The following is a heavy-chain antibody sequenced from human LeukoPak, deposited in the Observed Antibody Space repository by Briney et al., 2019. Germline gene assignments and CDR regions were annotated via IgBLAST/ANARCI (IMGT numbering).Heavy chain of an antibody. CDR1: GGTFSSYA. CDR3: ARGGSGPYVGLFDV. V-gene: IGHV1-69*01. CDR2: IIPIFGTA. J-gene: IGHJ6*02. Sequence: ASVKVSCKASGGTFSSYAISWVRQAPGQGLEWMGGIIPIFGTANYAQKFQGRVTITAGESTSTAYMELSSLRSEDTAVYYCARGGSGPYVGLFDVWGQGTTVTVSS. D-gene: IGHD4-23*01.